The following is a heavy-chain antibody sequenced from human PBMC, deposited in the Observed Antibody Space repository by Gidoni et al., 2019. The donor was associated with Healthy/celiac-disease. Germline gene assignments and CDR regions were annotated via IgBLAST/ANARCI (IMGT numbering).Heavy chain of an antibody. CDR3: TRLAGAYSGYEFEWFDP. V-gene: IGHV3-73*02. CDR2: IRSNANSYAT. J-gene: IGHJ5*02. CDR1: GFTFSGSA. D-gene: IGHD5-12*01. Sequence: EVQLVESGGGLVQPGGSLKLSCAASGFTFSGSAMHWVRQASGKGLEWVGRIRSNANSYATAYAASVKGRFTIARDDSKNTAYLQMNSLKTEDTAVYYCTRLAGAYSGYEFEWFDPWGQGTLVTVSS.